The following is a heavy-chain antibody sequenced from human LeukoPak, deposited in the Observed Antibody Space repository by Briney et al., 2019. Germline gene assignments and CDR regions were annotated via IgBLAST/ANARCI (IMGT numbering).Heavy chain of an antibody. V-gene: IGHV3-11*04. D-gene: IGHD5-24*01. CDR2: ISSSGSTI. CDR3: ARDRRDGYNRFDY. Sequence: PGGSLRLSCAASGFTFSDYYMSWIRQAPGKGLEWVSYISSSGSTIYYADSVKGRFTISRDKAKNSLYLQMNSLRAEDTAVYYCARDRRDGYNRFDYWGQGTLVTVSS. J-gene: IGHJ4*02. CDR1: GFTFSDYY.